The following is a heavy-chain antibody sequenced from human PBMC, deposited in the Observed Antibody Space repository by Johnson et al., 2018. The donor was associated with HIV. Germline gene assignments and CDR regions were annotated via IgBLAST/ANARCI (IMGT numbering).Heavy chain of an antibody. CDR2: IKQDGGEK. CDR1: GFTFSSYA. Sequence: VQLVESGGGVVQPGRSLRLSCAASGFTFSSYAMHWVRQAPGKGLEWVANIKQDGGEKYYVDSVKGRFTISRDNAKKSLHLQMNSLRAEDTAVYYCAKVKLELRYGAFDIWGQGTMVTVSS. D-gene: IGHD1-7*01. J-gene: IGHJ3*02. CDR3: AKVKLELRYGAFDI. V-gene: IGHV3-7*02.